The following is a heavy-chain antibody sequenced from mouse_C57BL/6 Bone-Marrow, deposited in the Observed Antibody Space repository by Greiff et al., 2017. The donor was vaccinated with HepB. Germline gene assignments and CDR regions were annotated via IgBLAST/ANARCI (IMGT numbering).Heavy chain of an antibody. CDR2: FHPNSGST. Sequence: VQLQQPGAELVKPGASVKFSCKASGYPFPSYWMHWVKQRPGQGLEWIGMFHPNSGSTNYNEKFKSKATLTVDKSSSTAYMQLSSLTSEDYAVYYCARFSFFYYVSSYRYFDVWGTGTTVTVSS. CDR1: GYPFPSYW. D-gene: IGHD1-1*01. V-gene: IGHV1-64*01. CDR3: ARFSFFYYVSSYRYFDV. J-gene: IGHJ1*03.